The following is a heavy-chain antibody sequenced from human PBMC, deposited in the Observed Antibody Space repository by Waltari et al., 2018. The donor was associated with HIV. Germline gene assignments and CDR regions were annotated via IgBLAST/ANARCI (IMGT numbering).Heavy chain of an antibody. J-gene: IGHJ6*02. Sequence: QLQLQESGPGLVKPSETLSLTGTVSGGSISSSSYYWGWIRQPPGKGLEWIGSIYYSGSTYYNPSLKSRVTISVDTSKNQFSLKLSSVTAADTAVYYCARTFRDFWSGYYYYYYGMDVWGQGTTVTVSS. CDR3: ARTFRDFWSGYYYYYYGMDV. D-gene: IGHD3-3*01. CDR2: IYYSGST. V-gene: IGHV4-39*07. CDR1: GGSISSSSYY.